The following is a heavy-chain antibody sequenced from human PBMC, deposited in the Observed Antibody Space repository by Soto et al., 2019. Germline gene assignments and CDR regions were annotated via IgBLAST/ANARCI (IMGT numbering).Heavy chain of an antibody. CDR2: ISSSSGYI. CDR3: FFFQAEDGIRDL. J-gene: IGHJ2*01. D-gene: IGHD2-21*01. V-gene: IGHV3-21*01. Sequence: EKGLEWVSYISSSSGYIYYADSVKGRFTISRDNAKNSLYLQMNSLRAEDTAVYYFFFFQAEDGIRDL.